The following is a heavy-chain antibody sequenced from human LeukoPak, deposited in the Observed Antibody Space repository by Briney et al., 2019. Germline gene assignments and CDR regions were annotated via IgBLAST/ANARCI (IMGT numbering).Heavy chain of an antibody. D-gene: IGHD2-21*01. V-gene: IGHV3-23*01. J-gene: IGHJ4*02. CDR3: ANVAAAKFYYFDY. Sequence: GGSLRLSCAAYGVTLSSFAMSWARQAPGKGLEWVSGISSSGSGDNTYYADSVKGRFTISRDNSKNTLFVQMNSLRAEDTAVYYCANVAAAKFYYFDYWGQGTLVTVSS. CDR2: ISSSGSGDNT. CDR1: GVTLSSFA.